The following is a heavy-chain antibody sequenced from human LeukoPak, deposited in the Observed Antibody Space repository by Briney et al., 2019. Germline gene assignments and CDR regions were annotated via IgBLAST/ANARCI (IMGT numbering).Heavy chain of an antibody. J-gene: IGHJ6*03. CDR2: VNWNGDGT. D-gene: IGHD1-26*01. V-gene: IGHV3-20*04. CDR3: ARLGGPDYYFYYYMDV. CDR1: GFNFDDFG. Sequence: GGSLRLSCAASGFNFDDFGMSWVRQAPGRGLEWVSGVNWNGDGTGYADSVEGRFTISRDNANNSLYLQMNSLRVEDTALYYCARLGGPDYYFYYYMDVWGKGTTVTVSS.